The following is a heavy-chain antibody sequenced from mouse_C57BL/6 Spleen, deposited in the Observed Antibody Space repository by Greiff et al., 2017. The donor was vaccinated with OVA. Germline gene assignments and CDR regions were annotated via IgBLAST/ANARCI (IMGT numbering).Heavy chain of an antibody. CDR2: IDPSDSYT. V-gene: IGHV1-59*01. CDR1: GYTFTSYW. J-gene: IGHJ3*01. D-gene: IGHD1-1*01. Sequence: QVQLQQPGAELVRPGTSVKLSCKASGYTFTSYWMHWVKQRPGQGLEWIGVIDPSDSYTNYNQKFKGKATLTVDTSSSTAYMQLSSLTSEDSAVYYRAHYYGLAYWGQGTLVTVSA. CDR3: AHYYGLAY.